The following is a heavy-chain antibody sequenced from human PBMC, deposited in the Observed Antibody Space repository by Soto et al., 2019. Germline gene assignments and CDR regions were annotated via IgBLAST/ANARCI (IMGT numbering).Heavy chain of an antibody. Sequence: EVQLLESGGGLVQPGGSLRLSCAASGFTFSNSAMYWVRQAPGKGLECVSSISSNGGSTYYADSVKGRFTISRDNSKNTLDLQMGSLRADDMAVYYCATVGNYGNFDYWGQGTLVTVSS. V-gene: IGHV3-64*07. J-gene: IGHJ4*02. CDR1: GFTFSNSA. CDR2: ISSNGGST. CDR3: ATVGNYGNFDY. D-gene: IGHD3-10*01.